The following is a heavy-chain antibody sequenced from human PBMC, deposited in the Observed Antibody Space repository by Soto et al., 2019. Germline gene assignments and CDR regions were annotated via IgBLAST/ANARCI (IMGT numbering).Heavy chain of an antibody. CDR1: GYAFTSYY. CDR3: ARPLAMAHQYFCCGMDV. J-gene: IGHJ6*02. V-gene: IGHV1-46*01. Sequence: QVQLVQSGAEVKKPGASVKVSCKASGYAFTSYYIPWVRRAPGQGLEWMGIIDPNAGSTTYAQKFLGRLTFTRDTSTSTVYMELSGLPSEDPAVYYCARPLAMAHQYFCCGMDVWGQGTTVTVSS. CDR2: IDPNAGST.